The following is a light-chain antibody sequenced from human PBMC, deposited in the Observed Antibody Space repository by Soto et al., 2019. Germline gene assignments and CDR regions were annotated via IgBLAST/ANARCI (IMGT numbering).Light chain of an antibody. J-gene: IGLJ3*02. CDR1: SSDVDGYNY. Sequence: QSALTQPRSVSGSPGQSVTISCTGTSSDVDGYNYVSWYQQHPGKAPKLMIYDVSKRPSGVPDRFSGSKSGNTASLTISGLQAEDEADYYCCSYAGSPLWVFGGGTKLTVL. V-gene: IGLV2-11*01. CDR2: DVS. CDR3: CSYAGSPLWV.